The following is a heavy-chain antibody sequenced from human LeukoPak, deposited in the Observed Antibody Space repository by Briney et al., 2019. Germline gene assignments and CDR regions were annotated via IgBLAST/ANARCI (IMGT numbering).Heavy chain of an antibody. V-gene: IGHV3-48*03. CDR3: ARLTRYCSGGSCYRHFDY. CDR2: ISSSGSTI. D-gene: IGHD2-15*01. J-gene: IGHJ4*02. CDR1: GFTFSSYE. Sequence: PGGSLRVSCAASGFTFSSYEMNWVRQAPGKGLEWVSYISSSGSTIYYADSVKGRFTISRDNAKNSLYLQMNSLRAEDTAVYYCARLTRYCSGGSCYRHFDYWGQGTLVTVSS.